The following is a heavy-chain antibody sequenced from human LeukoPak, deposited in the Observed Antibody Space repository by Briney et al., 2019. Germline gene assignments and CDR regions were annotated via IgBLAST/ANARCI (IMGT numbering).Heavy chain of an antibody. J-gene: IGHJ4*02. Sequence: GASVKVSCKASGYTFTGYYMHWVRQAPGQGLEWMGWINPNSGGTNYAQKFQGRVTMTRDTSISTAYMELSRLRSDNTAVYYCAGMDASGSGSNSGYDLPLGDYWGQGTLVTVSS. CDR1: GYTFTGYY. CDR3: AGMDASGSGSNSGYDLPLGDY. V-gene: IGHV1-2*02. D-gene: IGHD5-12*01. CDR2: INPNSGGT.